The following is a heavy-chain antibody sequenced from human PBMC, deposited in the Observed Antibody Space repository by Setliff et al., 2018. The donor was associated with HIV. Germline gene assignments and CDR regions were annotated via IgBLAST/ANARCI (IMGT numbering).Heavy chain of an antibody. J-gene: IGHJ4*02. Sequence: PGGSLRLSCAASGFTFSSYAMSWVRQAPGKGLEWVSAISASGGTRNKANGYITEYGASVQGRFTISRDNSKDSLSLQMNNLKAEDTAVYYCVRAAAGLDIWSQGIRVTVSS. CDR1: GFTFSSYA. V-gene: IGHV3-72*01. CDR3: VRAAAGLDI. CDR2: TRNKANGYIT.